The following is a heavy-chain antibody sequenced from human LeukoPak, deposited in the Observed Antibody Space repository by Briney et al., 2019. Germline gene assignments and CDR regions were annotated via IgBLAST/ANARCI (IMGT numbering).Heavy chain of an antibody. CDR2: IWYDGSNK. CDR1: GFTFSTYG. D-gene: IGHD2-2*01. CDR3: ARAMPSSTYYFDS. J-gene: IGHJ4*02. Sequence: GGSLRLSCAASGFTFSTYGMHWVRQAPGKGLELVALIWYDGSNKYFAGSVKGRFTISRDNSKNTLYLQLNGLRAEDTAIYYCARAMPSSTYYFDSWGQGTLVTVSS. V-gene: IGHV3-33*01.